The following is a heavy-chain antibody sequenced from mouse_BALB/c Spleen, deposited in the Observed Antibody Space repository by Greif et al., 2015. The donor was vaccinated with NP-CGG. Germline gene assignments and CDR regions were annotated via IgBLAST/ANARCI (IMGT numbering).Heavy chain of an antibody. CDR1: GYTFTSYW. CDR2: IAPGSGST. D-gene: IGHD2-14*01. J-gene: IGHJ1*01. Sequence: DLVKPGASVKLSCKASGYTFTSYWINWIKQRPGQGLEWIGRIAPGSGSTYYNEMFKGKATLTVDTSSSTAYIQLSSLSSEESAVYFCARGYGSYWSFDIWGAGTTVTVSS. CDR3: ARGYGSYWSFDI. V-gene: IGHV1S41*01.